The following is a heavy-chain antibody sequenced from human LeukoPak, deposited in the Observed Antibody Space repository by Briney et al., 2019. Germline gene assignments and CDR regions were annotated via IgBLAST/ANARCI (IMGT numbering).Heavy chain of an antibody. CDR2: ISSCGSTI. CDR3: ARDPERLAPGGVDY. D-gene: IGHD6-19*01. Sequence: GGSLRLSCAASGLTFSSYEMNWVRQAPGKGLEWVSYISSCGSTIYYADSVKGRFTISRDNAKNSLYLQMNSVRAEDTAVYYCARDPERLAPGGVDYWGQGTLVTVSS. CDR1: GLTFSSYE. V-gene: IGHV3-48*03. J-gene: IGHJ4*02.